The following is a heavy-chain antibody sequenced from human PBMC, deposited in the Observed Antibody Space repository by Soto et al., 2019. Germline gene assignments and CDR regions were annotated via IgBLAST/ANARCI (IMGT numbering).Heavy chain of an antibody. V-gene: IGHV3-23*01. Sequence: PGGSLGLSCAASGFTFSGYAMSWVRQAPGKGLEWVSAISGSGGSTYYADSVKGRFTISRDNSKNTLYLQMNSLRAEDTAVYYCAKDKGGIAAAGKLDYWGQGTLVTVSS. CDR2: ISGSGGST. J-gene: IGHJ4*02. CDR1: GFTFSGYA. CDR3: AKDKGGIAAAGKLDY. D-gene: IGHD6-13*01.